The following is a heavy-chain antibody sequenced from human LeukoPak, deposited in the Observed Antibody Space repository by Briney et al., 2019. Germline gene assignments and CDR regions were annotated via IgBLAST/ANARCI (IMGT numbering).Heavy chain of an antibody. J-gene: IGHJ4*02. CDR3: ARDPFSQPYYDSSGYGGQ. CDR1: GGTFSNYA. V-gene: IGHV1-69*05. Sequence: SVKVSCKASGGTFSNYAISWVRQAPGQGLEWMGGVIPIFGTANYAQKFQGRVTITTDESTSTAYMELSSLRSEDTAVYYCARDPFSQPYYDSSGYGGQWGQGTLVTVSS. CDR2: VIPIFGTA. D-gene: IGHD3-22*01.